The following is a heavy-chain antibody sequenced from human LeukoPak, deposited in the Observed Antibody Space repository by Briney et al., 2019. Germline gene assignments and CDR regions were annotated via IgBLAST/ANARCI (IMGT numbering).Heavy chain of an antibody. CDR2: IVSNGDST. CDR1: GYTFTGYY. J-gene: IGHJ6*02. Sequence: SCKASGYTFTGYYMHWVRQAPGKGLEYVSAIVSNGDSTYYADSVKGRFTISRDNAKNTLYLQMSSLRPDDTAVYYCVNPGWYYDSSGYSYYYGMDVWGQGTTVTVSS. D-gene: IGHD3-22*01. CDR3: VNPGWYYDSSGYSYYYGMDV. V-gene: IGHV3-64D*09.